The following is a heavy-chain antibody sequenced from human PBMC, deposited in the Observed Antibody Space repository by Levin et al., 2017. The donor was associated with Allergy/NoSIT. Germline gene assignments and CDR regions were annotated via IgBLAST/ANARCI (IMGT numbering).Heavy chain of an antibody. CDR3: ARRDSDGSNSFDY. Sequence: KGGESLKISCQASGYSFTSYWFGWVRQRPGKGLEWMGLIFPSDSDTRVSPSFQGQIIMSVDKSINTAYLQWSSLKASDSAMYYCARRDSDGSNSFDYWGQGTLVTVSS. CDR1: GYSFTSYW. CDR2: IFPSDSDT. J-gene: IGHJ4*02. D-gene: IGHD4-23*01. V-gene: IGHV5-51*01.